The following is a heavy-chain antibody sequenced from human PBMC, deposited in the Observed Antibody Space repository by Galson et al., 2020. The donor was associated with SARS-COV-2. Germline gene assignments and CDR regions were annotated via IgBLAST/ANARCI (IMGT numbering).Heavy chain of an antibody. V-gene: IGHV4-59*01. CDR1: GVSISGNY. D-gene: IGHD1-26*01. CDR2: VSYSGST. Sequence: ETSETLSLTCTVSGVSISGNYWSWIRQPPGMGLEWIGYVSYSGSTKYNPSLTSRVTISVDTSKNQFSLNLNSVTAADTAMYFCVRDRGSGRWVGLDYWSQGTLVTVSS. J-gene: IGHJ4*02. CDR3: VRDRGSGRWVGLDY.